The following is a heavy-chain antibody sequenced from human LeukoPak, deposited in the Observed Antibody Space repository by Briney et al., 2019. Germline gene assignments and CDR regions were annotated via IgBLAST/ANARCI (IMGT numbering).Heavy chain of an antibody. D-gene: IGHD1-1*01. J-gene: IGHJ3*02. Sequence: GESLKISCKGSGYSFTNYWISWVRQAPGQGLEWMGVINPSGGSTSYAQKFQGRVTMTRDTSTSTVYMELSSLRSEDTAVYYCARDGPYNWNDLVCAFDIWGQGTMVTVSS. V-gene: IGHV1-46*01. CDR2: INPSGGST. CDR3: ARDGPYNWNDLVCAFDI. CDR1: GYSFTNYW.